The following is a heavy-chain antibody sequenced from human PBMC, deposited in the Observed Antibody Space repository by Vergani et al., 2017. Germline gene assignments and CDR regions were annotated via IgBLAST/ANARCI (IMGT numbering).Heavy chain of an antibody. CDR3: ARDPAAAGTSGFDP. V-gene: IGHV4-39*07. CDR2: IYYSGST. CDR1: GGSISSSSYY. Sequence: QLQLQESGPGLVKPSETLSLTCTVSGGSISSSSYYWRWIRQPPGKGLEWIGSIYYSGSTDYNPSLKSRVTISVDTSKNQFSLKLSSVTAADTAVYYCARDPAAAGTSGFDPWGQGTLVTVSS. J-gene: IGHJ5*02. D-gene: IGHD6-13*01.